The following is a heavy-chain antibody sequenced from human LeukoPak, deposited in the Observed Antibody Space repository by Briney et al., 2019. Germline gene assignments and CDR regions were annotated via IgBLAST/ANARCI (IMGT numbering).Heavy chain of an antibody. CDR3: ARGGLPARSWFDP. V-gene: IGHV1-46*01. CDR1: GYTFTSYY. Sequence: ASVKVSCKASGYTFTSYYMNWVRQAPGQGLEWMGIINPSSGRTTYAQKFQGRVTMTRDTSTSTVYMELTSLRSEDTAVFYCARGGLPARSWFDPCGQGTLVTVSS. J-gene: IGHJ5*02. CDR2: INPSSGRT. D-gene: IGHD3/OR15-3a*01.